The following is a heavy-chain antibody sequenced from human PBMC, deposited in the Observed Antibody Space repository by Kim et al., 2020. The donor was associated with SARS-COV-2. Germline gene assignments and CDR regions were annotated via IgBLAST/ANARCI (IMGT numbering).Heavy chain of an antibody. D-gene: IGHD4-17*01. J-gene: IGHJ4*02. CDR2: ISGSGGST. CDR3: AKDLSSVYGGGRYYFDY. CDR1: GFTFSSYA. V-gene: IGHV3-23*01. Sequence: GGSLRLSCAASGFTFSSYAMSWVRQAPGKGLEWVSAISGSGGSTYYADSVKGRFTISRDNSKNTLYLQMNSLRAEDTAVYYCAKDLSSVYGGGRYYFDYWGQGTLVTVSS.